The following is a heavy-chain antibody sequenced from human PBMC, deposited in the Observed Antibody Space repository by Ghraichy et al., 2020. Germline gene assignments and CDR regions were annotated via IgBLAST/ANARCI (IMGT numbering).Heavy chain of an antibody. CDR2: IKHDGSEK. V-gene: IGHV3-7*01. D-gene: IGHD2-2*03. J-gene: IGHJ6*02. CDR1: GFTFSNNW. Sequence: GGSLRLSCAASGFTFSNNWMSWVRQAPGKGLEWVANIKHDGSEKFHLDSVKGRFTISRDNAKNSVYLQMNSLRVEDTAVYYCARDRPPSKWIGLDVWGQGTTVTVSS. CDR3: ARDRPPSKWIGLDV.